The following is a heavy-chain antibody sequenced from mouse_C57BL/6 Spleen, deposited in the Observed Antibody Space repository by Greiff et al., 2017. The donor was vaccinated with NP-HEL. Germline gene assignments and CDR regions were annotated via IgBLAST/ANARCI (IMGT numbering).Heavy chain of an antibody. Sequence: VQLQQSGAELARPGASVKMSCKASGYTFTSYTMHWVKQRPGQGLAWIGYINPSSGYTKYNQKFKDKATLTADKSSSTAYMQLSSLTSEDSAVYYCARAVYYDYDDYAMDYWGQGTSVTVSS. J-gene: IGHJ4*01. V-gene: IGHV1-4*01. CDR3: ARAVYYDYDDYAMDY. CDR2: INPSSGYT. CDR1: GYTFTSYT. D-gene: IGHD2-4*01.